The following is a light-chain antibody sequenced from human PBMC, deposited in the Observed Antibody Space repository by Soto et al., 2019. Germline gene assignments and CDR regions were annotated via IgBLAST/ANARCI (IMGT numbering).Light chain of an antibody. CDR3: QQYNSYPLT. J-gene: IGKJ4*01. CDR1: QSISSW. V-gene: IGKV1-5*03. CDR2: KAS. Sequence: DIQMTQSPSTLSASVGDRVTITCRASQSISSWLAWYQQKPGKAPKLLIYKASDLEGGVPSRFSGSGSGTEFTLTISSLQPDGFATYYCQQYNSYPLTFGGGTKVEIK.